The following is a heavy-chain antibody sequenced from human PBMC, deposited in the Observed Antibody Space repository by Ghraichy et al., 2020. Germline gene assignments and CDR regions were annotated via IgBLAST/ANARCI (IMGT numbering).Heavy chain of an antibody. Sequence: GESLNISCAASGFTFSNAWMSWVRQAPGKGLEWVGRIKSKTDGGTTDYAAPVKGRFTISRDDSKNTLYLQMNSLKTEDTAVYYCTTDSLVVPAANNYWGQGTLVTVSS. V-gene: IGHV3-15*01. CDR2: IKSKTDGGTT. CDR3: TTDSLVVPAANNY. D-gene: IGHD2-2*01. J-gene: IGHJ4*02. CDR1: GFTFSNAW.